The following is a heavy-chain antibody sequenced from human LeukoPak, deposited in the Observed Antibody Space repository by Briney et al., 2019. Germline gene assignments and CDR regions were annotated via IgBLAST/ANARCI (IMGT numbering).Heavy chain of an antibody. CDR2: IIPIFGTA. CDR1: GGTFSSYA. J-gene: IGHJ4*02. V-gene: IGHV1-69*01. CDR3: ARSPYSGNKGGFDY. Sequence: GASVKVSCKASGGTFSSYAISWVRQAPGQGLEWMGGIIPIFGTANYAQKFQGRVTITADESTSTAYMELSSLRSEDTAVYYCARSPYSGNKGGFDYWGQGTLVTVSS. D-gene: IGHD1-26*01.